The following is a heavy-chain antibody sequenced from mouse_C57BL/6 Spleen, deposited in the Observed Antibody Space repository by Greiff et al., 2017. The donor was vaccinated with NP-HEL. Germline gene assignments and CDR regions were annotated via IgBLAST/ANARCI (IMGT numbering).Heavy chain of an antibody. CDR1: GYSITSGYY. D-gene: IGHD3-2*02. J-gene: IGHJ4*01. V-gene: IGHV3-6*01. CDR3: ARDRAPVGQLRLRDAMDY. CDR2: ISYDGSN. Sequence: EVQLQQSGPGLVKPSQSLSLTCSVTGYSITSGYYWNWIRQFPGNKLEWMGYISYDGSNNYNPSLKNRISITRDTSKNQFFLKLNSVTTEDTATYYCARDRAPVGQLRLRDAMDYWGQGTSVTVSS.